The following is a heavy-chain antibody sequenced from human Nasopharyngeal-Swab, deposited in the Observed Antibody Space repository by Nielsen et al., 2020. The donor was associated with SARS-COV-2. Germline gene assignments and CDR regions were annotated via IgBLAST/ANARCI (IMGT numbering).Heavy chain of an antibody. D-gene: IGHD3-16*01. CDR1: GFTFSNYG. V-gene: IGHV3-30*18. J-gene: IGHJ3*01. Sequence: GGSLRLSCDASGFTFSNYGMHWVRQAPGKGLEWVAVISYDGNIKSYADSVRGRFLISRDNSHNTLYLQMSRLRTEDRAVYYCAKAFGEDQLAEDAFDAWGQGTMVTVSS. CDR3: AKAFGEDQLAEDAFDA. CDR2: ISYDGNIK.